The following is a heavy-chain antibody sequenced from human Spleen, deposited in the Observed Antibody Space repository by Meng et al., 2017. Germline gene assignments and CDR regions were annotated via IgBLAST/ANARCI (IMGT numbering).Heavy chain of an antibody. J-gene: IGHJ5*02. D-gene: IGHD6-19*01. Sequence: KISCKASGGTFSSDTISWVRQAPGQGLEWMGRIIPILGIANYAQKFQGRVTITADKSTSTAYMELSSLRSEDTAVYYCASDPIAVAGTRYNWFDPWGQGTLVTVSS. V-gene: IGHV1-69*02. CDR1: GGTFSSDT. CDR2: IIPILGIA. CDR3: ASDPIAVAGTRYNWFDP.